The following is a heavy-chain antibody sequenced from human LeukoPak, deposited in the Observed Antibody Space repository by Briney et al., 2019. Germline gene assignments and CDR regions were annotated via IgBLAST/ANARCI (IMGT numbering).Heavy chain of an antibody. D-gene: IGHD3-9*01. CDR3: TTLPYYDILTGYYRGDY. CDR1: GFTFSNAW. CDR2: IKSKTDGGTT. Sequence: GGSLRLSCAASGFTFSNAWMNWVRQAPGKGLEWVGRIKSKTDGGTTDYAAPVKGRFTISRDDSKNTLYLQMNSLKTEDTAVYHCTTLPYYDILTGYYRGDYWGQGTLVTVSS. J-gene: IGHJ4*02. V-gene: IGHV3-15*07.